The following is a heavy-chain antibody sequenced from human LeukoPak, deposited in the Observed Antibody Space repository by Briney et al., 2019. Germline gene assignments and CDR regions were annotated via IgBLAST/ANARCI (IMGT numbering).Heavy chain of an antibody. CDR1: GFTFSTYW. V-gene: IGHV3-23*01. CDR2: ISGSGGST. CDR3: AKHASYYYYYMDV. Sequence: PGGSLRLSCEASGFTFSTYWMHWVRQAPGKGLEWVSAISGSGGSTYYADSVKGRFTISRDNSKNTLYLQMNSLRAEDTAVYYCAKHASYYYYYMDVWGKGTTVTVSS. J-gene: IGHJ6*03.